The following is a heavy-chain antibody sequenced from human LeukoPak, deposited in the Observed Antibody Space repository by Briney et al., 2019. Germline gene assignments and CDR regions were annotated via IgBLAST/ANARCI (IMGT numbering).Heavy chain of an antibody. CDR1: GFTFSSYA. CDR2: ISYDGSNK. CDR3: ARDGRQWELLKHGRFDP. J-gene: IGHJ5*02. D-gene: IGHD1-26*01. Sequence: GGSLRLSCAASGFTFSSYAMHWVRQAPGKGLEWVAVISYDGSNKYYADSVRGRFTISRDNSKNTLYLQMNSLRAEDTAVYYCARDGRQWELLKHGRFDPWGQGTLVTVSS. V-gene: IGHV3-30*04.